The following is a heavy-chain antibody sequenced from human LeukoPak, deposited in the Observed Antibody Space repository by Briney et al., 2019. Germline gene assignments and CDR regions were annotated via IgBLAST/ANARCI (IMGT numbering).Heavy chain of an antibody. CDR1: GFTVSSNE. CDR2: ISGGST. V-gene: IGHV3-38-3*01. J-gene: IGHJ4*02. D-gene: IGHD5-18*01. CDR3: AKDTAYVDTAMVIDY. Sequence: GGSLRLSCAASGFTVSSNEMSWVRQAPGKGLEWVSSISGGSTYYADSRKGRLTISRDNSKNTLYLQMNSLRAEDTAVYYCAKDTAYVDTAMVIDYWGQGTLVTVSS.